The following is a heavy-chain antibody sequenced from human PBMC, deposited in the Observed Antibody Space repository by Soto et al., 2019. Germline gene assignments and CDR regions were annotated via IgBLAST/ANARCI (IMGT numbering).Heavy chain of an antibody. V-gene: IGHV1-18*01. Sequence: QVQLVQSGAEVKKPGASVKVSCKASGYTFTSYGISWVRQAPGQGLEWMGWISAYNGNTNYAQKLQGRVTMTTDTSTSRAYMELRSLRSDDTAVYYCARGQEYDYIWGSYRYAPYYFDYWGQGTLVTVSS. D-gene: IGHD3-16*02. J-gene: IGHJ4*02. CDR2: ISAYNGNT. CDR1: GYTFTSYG. CDR3: ARGQEYDYIWGSYRYAPYYFDY.